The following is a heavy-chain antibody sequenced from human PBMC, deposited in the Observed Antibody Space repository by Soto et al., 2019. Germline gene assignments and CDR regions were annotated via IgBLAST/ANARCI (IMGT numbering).Heavy chain of an antibody. CDR2: IYPGDSDT. J-gene: IGHJ6*02. CDR3: ARPYTMDV. CDR1: GYTFDNYW. D-gene: IGHD2-2*02. Sequence: PGESLKVSCKGSGYTFDNYWSGWVRQMPGKGLEWMGIIYPGDSDTKYSPSFQGRVTISVDKSIRTAYLQWSSLKASDTAVYYCARPYTMDVWGQGTTVTVSS. V-gene: IGHV5-51*01.